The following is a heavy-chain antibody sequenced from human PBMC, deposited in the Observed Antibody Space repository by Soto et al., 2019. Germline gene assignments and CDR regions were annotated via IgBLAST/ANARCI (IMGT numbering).Heavy chain of an antibody. CDR2: INAGNGNT. Sequence: QVHLVQSGAEVKKPGASVKASCKASGYNFTSYAMHWVRQAPGHRLEWVGWINAGNGNTKYSQKFQGRVTITRDTSASTAYMELSSLRSEDTAVYYCASSAGTMAYYYYGMDVWGQGTTVTVSS. J-gene: IGHJ6*02. V-gene: IGHV1-3*01. CDR1: GYNFTSYA. CDR3: ASSAGTMAYYYYGMDV. D-gene: IGHD6-13*01.